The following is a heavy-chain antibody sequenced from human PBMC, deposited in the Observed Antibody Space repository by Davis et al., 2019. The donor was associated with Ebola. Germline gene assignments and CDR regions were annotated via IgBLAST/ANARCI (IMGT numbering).Heavy chain of an antibody. CDR1: GFTLSGYD. D-gene: IGHD1-26*01. Sequence: GGSLRLSCAASGFTLSGYDMNWVRQAPGKGLEWVSAISGSGGSTYYADSVKGRFTISRDNSKNTLYLQMNGLRVEDTAIYYCAKDTSNIWFDKWGQGTMVTVSS. J-gene: IGHJ3*02. CDR2: ISGSGGST. CDR3: AKDTSNIWFDK. V-gene: IGHV3-23*01.